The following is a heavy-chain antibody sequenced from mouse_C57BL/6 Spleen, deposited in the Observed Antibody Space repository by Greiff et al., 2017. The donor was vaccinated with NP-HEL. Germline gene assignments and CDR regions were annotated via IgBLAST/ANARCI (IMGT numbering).Heavy chain of an antibody. CDR2: IDPEDGDT. V-gene: IGHV14-1*01. CDR3: TFYDGYPYAMDY. D-gene: IGHD2-3*01. J-gene: IGHJ4*01. Sequence: VQLKQSGAELVRPGASVKLSCTASGFNIKDYYMHWVKQRPEQGLEWIGRIDPEDGDTEYAPKFQGKATMTADTSSNTAYLQLSSLTSEDTAVYYCTFYDGYPYAMDYWGQGTSVTVSS. CDR1: GFNIKDYY.